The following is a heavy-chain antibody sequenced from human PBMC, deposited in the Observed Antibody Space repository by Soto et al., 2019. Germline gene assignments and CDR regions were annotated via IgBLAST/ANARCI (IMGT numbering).Heavy chain of an antibody. V-gene: IGHV3-21*01. CDR3: ARDHCSSTSCYGS. J-gene: IGHJ4*02. CDR1: GFTFSSYS. Sequence: EVQLGESGGGLVKPGGSLRLSCAASGFTFSSYSMNWVRQAPAKGLEWVSSISSSSSYIYYADSVKGRFTISRDNAKNSLYLQMNSLRAEDTAVYYCARDHCSSTSCYGSWGQGTLVTVSP. D-gene: IGHD2-2*01. CDR2: ISSSSSYI.